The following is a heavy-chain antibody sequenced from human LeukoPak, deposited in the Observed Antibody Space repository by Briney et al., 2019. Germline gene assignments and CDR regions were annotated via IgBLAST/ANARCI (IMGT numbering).Heavy chain of an antibody. J-gene: IGHJ4*02. V-gene: IGHV3-66*02. D-gene: IGHD3-22*01. CDR3: ARGEDYYDSSGPNY. Sequence: GGSLRLSCAASGFTVSSNYMSWVRQAPGKGLEWVSVIYSGGSTYYADSVKGRFTISRDNSKNTLYLQMNNLRAEDTAVYYCARGEDYYDSSGPNYWGQGTLVTVSS. CDR1: GFTVSSNY. CDR2: IYSGGST.